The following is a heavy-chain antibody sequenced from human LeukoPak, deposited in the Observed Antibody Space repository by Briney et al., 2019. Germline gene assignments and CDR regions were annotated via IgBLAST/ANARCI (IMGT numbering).Heavy chain of an antibody. CDR1: GFTFTDYW. CDR3: AREVGYCSSTSCYGHAEYFQH. CDR2: INQDGSKK. V-gene: IGHV3-7*01. D-gene: IGHD2-2*01. J-gene: IGHJ1*01. Sequence: PGGSLRLSCTTSGFTFTDYWMTWVRQAPGKGLEWVANINQDGSKKFYVDSVKGRFTISRDNAKNALYLQMNSLRAEDTGVYYCAREVGYCSSTSCYGHAEYFQHWGQGTLVTVSS.